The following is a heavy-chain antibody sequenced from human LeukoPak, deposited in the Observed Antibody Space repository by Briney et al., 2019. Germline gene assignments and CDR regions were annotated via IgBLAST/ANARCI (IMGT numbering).Heavy chain of an antibody. D-gene: IGHD6-19*01. CDR1: GYTFTSYD. J-gene: IGHJ6*02. V-gene: IGHV1-8*01. Sequence: ASVKVSCKASGYTFTSYDINRVRQATGQGLEWMGWMNPNSGNTGYAQKFQGRVTMTRNTSISTAYMELSSLRSEDTAVYYCARGRNRIAVAGTDYYYYGMDVWGQGTTVTVSS. CDR2: MNPNSGNT. CDR3: ARGRNRIAVAGTDYYYYGMDV.